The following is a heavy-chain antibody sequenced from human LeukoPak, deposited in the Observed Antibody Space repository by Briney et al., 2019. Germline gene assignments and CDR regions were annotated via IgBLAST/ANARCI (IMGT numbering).Heavy chain of an antibody. V-gene: IGHV1-46*01. CDR1: GYTFTSYC. Sequence: GASVKVSCKASGYTFTSYCMHWVRQAPGQGLEWMGIINPSGGSTSYAQKFQGRVTMTRDTSTSTVYMELSSLSSEDTAVYYCARGGRERYSSGWTDAFDISGQGTMVTVSS. D-gene: IGHD6-19*01. J-gene: IGHJ3*02. CDR3: ARGGRERYSSGWTDAFDI. CDR2: INPSGGST.